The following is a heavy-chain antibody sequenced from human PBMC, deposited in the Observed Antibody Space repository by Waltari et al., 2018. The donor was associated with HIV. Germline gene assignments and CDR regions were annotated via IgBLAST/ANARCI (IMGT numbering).Heavy chain of an antibody. J-gene: IGHJ6*02. D-gene: IGHD5-18*01. CDR2: ISWNSGTI. Sequence: EVQLVESGGGLVQPGRSLRLSCAASGFPFDDNAMHWVRQAPGKGLEWVSGISWNSGTIAYADSVKGRFTISRDNAKNSLYLQMNSLRAEDTALYYCAKGVTQGYYYGMDVWGQGTTVTVSS. CDR1: GFPFDDNA. V-gene: IGHV3-9*01. CDR3: AKGVTQGYYYGMDV.